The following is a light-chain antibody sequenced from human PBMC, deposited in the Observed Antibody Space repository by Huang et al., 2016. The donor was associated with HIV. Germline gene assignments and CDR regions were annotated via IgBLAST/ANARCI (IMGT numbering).Light chain of an antibody. CDR3: QQYERPPDT. Sequence: EIVLTQSPGTLSLSPGERATLSCRASQSVGIYLDWYQQKPGQAPRLLIYGAYARVPGIPDRFSGGRSGTDFTLSISRLEPQDFAVYYCQQYERPPDTFGPGTKVNIK. CDR1: QSVGIY. CDR2: GAY. V-gene: IGKV3-20*01. J-gene: IGKJ3*01.